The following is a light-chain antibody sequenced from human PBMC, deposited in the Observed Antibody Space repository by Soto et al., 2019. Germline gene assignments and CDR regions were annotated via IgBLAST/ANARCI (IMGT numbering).Light chain of an antibody. V-gene: IGKV3-20*01. CDR1: QSVSSSY. J-gene: IGKJ1*01. Sequence: EIVLTQSPGTLSLSPGERATLSCRASQSVSSSYLAWYQQKPGQAPRLRTYGASSRATGIPDRFSGSGSGPDFTLTISRLEPEDFAVYYCQQYGSSRTFGQGTKVEIK. CDR3: QQYGSSRT. CDR2: GAS.